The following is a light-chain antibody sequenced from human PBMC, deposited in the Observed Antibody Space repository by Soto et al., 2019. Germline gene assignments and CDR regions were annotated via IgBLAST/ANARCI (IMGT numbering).Light chain of an antibody. CDR2: ELT. CDR3: SSWTTNTTWV. CDR1: SSDVGGYNY. J-gene: IGLJ3*02. Sequence: QSALTQPASVSGSPGQSITISCTGTSSDVGGYNYVSWFQQHPGKAPKLMIYELTNRPSGVSSRFSGSKSGNTASLTISGLQAEDEADYYCSSWTTNTTWVFGGGTQLTVL. V-gene: IGLV2-14*01.